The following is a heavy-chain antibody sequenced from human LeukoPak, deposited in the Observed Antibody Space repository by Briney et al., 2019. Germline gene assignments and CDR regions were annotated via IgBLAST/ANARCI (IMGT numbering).Heavy chain of an antibody. CDR3: ARVPGYVGAHYGAFDI. CDR2: IYYSGST. Sequence: SETLSLTCTVSGGSISNKYWSWIRQPPGKGLEWIGYIYYSGSTNYNPSLKSRVTISVDTSKNQFSLKLSSVTAADTAVYYCARVPGYVGAHYGAFDIWGQGTMVTVSS. D-gene: IGHD1-26*01. J-gene: IGHJ3*02. V-gene: IGHV4-59*01. CDR1: GGSISNKY.